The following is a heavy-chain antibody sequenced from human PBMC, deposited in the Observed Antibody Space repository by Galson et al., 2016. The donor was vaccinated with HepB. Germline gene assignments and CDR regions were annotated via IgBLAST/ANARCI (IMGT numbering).Heavy chain of an antibody. V-gene: IGHV3-7*03. CDR2: IKTDGSDK. CDR1: GFTFSTYW. J-gene: IGHJ5*02. D-gene: IGHD3-10*01. Sequence: SLRLSCAASGFTFSTYWMYWVRQAPGKGLEWVAAIKTDGSDKYSADSVKGRCTISRDNADNSLYLQINNLRNEDTAVYYCAKDHITGWSFDPWGQGTLVTVSS. CDR3: AKDHITGWSFDP.